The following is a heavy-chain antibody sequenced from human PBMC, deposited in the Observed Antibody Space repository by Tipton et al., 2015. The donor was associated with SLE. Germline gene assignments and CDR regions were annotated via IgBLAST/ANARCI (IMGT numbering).Heavy chain of an antibody. CDR3: AKDPYSSGWSYFDY. CDR2: ISSSSSTI. D-gene: IGHD6-25*01. CDR1: GFTFSSYS. V-gene: IGHV3-48*01. Sequence: SLRLSCAASGFTFSSYSMNWVRQAPGKGLEWVSYISSSSSTIYYADSVKGRFTISRDNAKNSLYLQMNSLRAEDTAVYYCAKDPYSSGWSYFDYWGQGTLVTVSS. J-gene: IGHJ4*02.